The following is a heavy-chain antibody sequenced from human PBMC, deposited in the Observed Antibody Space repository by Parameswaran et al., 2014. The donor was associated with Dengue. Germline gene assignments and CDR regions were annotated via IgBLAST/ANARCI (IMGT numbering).Heavy chain of an antibody. D-gene: IGHD1-26*01. V-gene: IGHV1-46*01. Sequence: WVRQAPGQGLEWMGIINPSGGSTSYAQKFQGRVTMTRDTSTSTVYMELSSLRSEDTAVYYCARVHPRVTNDAFDIWGQGTMVTVSS. CDR2: INPSGGST. J-gene: IGHJ3*02. CDR3: ARVHPRVTNDAFDI.